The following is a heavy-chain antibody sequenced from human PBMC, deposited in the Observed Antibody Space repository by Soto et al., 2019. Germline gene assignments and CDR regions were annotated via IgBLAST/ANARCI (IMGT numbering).Heavy chain of an antibody. V-gene: IGHV4-39*01. CDR1: GGSISSSSYY. D-gene: IGHD1-1*01. CDR3: GKAWAAPGGFDY. Sequence: QLQLQESGPGLVKPSETLSLTCTVSGGSISSSSYYWGWIRQPPEKGLEWIGSIYYSGSTYYNPSLKSRVTISVDTSKNQFSLKLSSVTAADTAVYYCGKAWAAPGGFDYWGQGTLVTVSS. CDR2: IYYSGST. J-gene: IGHJ4*02.